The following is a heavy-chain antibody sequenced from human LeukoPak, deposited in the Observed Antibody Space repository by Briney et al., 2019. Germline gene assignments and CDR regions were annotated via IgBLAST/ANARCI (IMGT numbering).Heavy chain of an antibody. Sequence: SETLSLTCAVYGGSFSGYYWSWIRQPPGKGLEWIGEINHSGSTNYNPSLKSRVTISVDTSKNQFSLKLSSVTAADTAVYYCARETSSGWCVDYWGQGTLVTVSS. D-gene: IGHD6-19*01. CDR2: INHSGST. CDR3: ARETSSGWCVDY. J-gene: IGHJ4*02. V-gene: IGHV4-34*01. CDR1: GGSFSGYY.